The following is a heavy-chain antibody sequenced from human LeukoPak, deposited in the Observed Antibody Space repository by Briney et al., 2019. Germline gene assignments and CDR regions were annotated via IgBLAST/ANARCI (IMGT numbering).Heavy chain of an antibody. V-gene: IGHV3-23*01. J-gene: IGHJ4*02. Sequence: GGSLRLFCAASGFTFSSYAMSWVRQAPGKGLEWVSAISGSGGSTYYADSVKGRFTISRDNSKNTLYLQMNSLRADDTAVYYCAKAADNGYYYYFDYWGQGTLVTVSS. D-gene: IGHD3-22*01. CDR3: AKAADNGYYYYFDY. CDR1: GFTFSSYA. CDR2: ISGSGGST.